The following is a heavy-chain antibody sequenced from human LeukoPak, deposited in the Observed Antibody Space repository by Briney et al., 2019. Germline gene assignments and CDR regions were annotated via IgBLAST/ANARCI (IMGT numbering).Heavy chain of an antibody. CDR1: GVTVSSIY. CDR2: IYPDGRT. V-gene: IGHV3-53*01. CDR3: ATLKGWYGEGCFDC. J-gene: IGHJ4*02. D-gene: IGHD3-10*01. Sequence: PGGSLRLSRAASGVTVSSIYMGWVRQAPGQGLDWVSVIYPDGRTYYTESVKGRFTISRDSSENSLFLQMNSLRAEDTAVYYCATLKGWYGEGCFDCWGQGTLVTVSS.